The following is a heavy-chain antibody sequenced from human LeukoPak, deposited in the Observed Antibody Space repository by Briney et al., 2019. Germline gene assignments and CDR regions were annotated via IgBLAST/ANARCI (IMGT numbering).Heavy chain of an antibody. CDR2: ISYNGSNK. D-gene: IGHD4-17*01. Sequence: GGSLRLSCAASGFTFDDYAMHWVRQAPGKGLEWVAVISYNGSNKYYADSVKGRFTISRDNSKNTLYLQMNSLRAEDTAVYYCARVGSVTPWGMDVWGQGTTVTVSS. V-gene: IGHV3-30-3*01. CDR3: ARVGSVTPWGMDV. CDR1: GFTFDDYA. J-gene: IGHJ6*02.